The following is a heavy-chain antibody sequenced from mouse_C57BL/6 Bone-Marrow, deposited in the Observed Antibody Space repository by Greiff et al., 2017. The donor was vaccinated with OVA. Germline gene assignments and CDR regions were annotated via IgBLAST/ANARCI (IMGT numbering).Heavy chain of an antibody. CDR2: INPSTGGT. CDR1: GYSFTGYY. V-gene: IGHV1-42*01. Sequence: EVKLMESGPELVKPGASVKISCKASGYSFTGYYMNWVKQSPEKSLEWIGEINPSTGGTTYNQKFKAKATLTVDKSSSTAYMQLKSLTSEDSAVDYCARSYYYGSSWYFDVWGTGTTVTVSS. D-gene: IGHD1-1*01. CDR3: ARSYYYGSSWYFDV. J-gene: IGHJ1*03.